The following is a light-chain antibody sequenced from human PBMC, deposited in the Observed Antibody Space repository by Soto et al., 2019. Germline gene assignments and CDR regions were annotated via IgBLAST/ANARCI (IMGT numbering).Light chain of an antibody. J-gene: IGLJ1*01. V-gene: IGLV9-49*01. CDR2: VGTGGIVG. Sequence: QPVLTQPPSASASLGASVTLTCTLSSGHSNYKVDWYQQRPGKGPRFVMRVGTGGIVGSKGDGIPDRFSVLGSGLNRYLTIKNIQEEDESDYHCGADHDSGSSFVYVFGPGTRSPS. CDR3: GADHDSGSSFVYV. CDR1: SGHSNYK.